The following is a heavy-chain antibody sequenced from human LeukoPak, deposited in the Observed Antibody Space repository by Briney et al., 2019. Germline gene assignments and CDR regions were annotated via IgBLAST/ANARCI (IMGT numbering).Heavy chain of an antibody. V-gene: IGHV4-34*01. D-gene: IGHD6-6*01. CDR3: ARDGRGSTSLDN. CDR1: GGSFSGYY. CDR2: INHSGNS. J-gene: IGHJ4*02. Sequence: PSETLSLTCAVYGGSFSGYYWSWIRQPPGKGLVWIGEINHSGNSNYNPSLKSRVTISVDTSKNQFSLKLSSVTAADTAVYYCARDGRGSTSLDNWGQGILVTVSS.